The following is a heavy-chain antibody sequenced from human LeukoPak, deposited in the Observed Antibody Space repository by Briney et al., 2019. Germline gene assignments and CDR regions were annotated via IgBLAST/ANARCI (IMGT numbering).Heavy chain of an antibody. CDR2: KYYSGST. CDR1: GGSISSYY. D-gene: IGHD3-22*01. J-gene: IGHJ4*02. V-gene: IGHV4-59*08. CDR3: ARRGYYDGSGYNFFDQ. Sequence: PSETLSLTCTVSGGSISSYYWSWVRQPPGKGLEWIGYKYYSGSTNYNPSLKSRVTISVDTSKNQFSLKLSSVTAADTAVYYCARRGYYDGSGYNFFDQWGQGTLVTVTS.